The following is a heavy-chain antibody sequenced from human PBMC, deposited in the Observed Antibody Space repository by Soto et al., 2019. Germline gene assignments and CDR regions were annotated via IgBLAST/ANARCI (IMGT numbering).Heavy chain of an antibody. CDR3: ARAYDFWSGYLYYYYYYGMDV. J-gene: IGHJ6*02. CDR2: ISSSSSYI. Sequence: LRLSCAASGFTFSSYSMNWVRQAPGKGLEWVSSISSSSSYIYYADSVKGRFTISRDNAKNSLYLQMNSLRAEGTAVYYCARAYDFWSGYLYYYYYYGMDVWGQGTTVTVSS. CDR1: GFTFSSYS. D-gene: IGHD3-3*01. V-gene: IGHV3-21*01.